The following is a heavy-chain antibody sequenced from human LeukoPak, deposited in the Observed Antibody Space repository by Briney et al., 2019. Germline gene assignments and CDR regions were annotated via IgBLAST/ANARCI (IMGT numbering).Heavy chain of an antibody. Sequence: GGSLRLSCAASGFTFSSYSMNWVRQAPGKGLEWVAVISYDGSNKYYADSVKGRFTVSRDNSKNTLYLQMNSLRAEDTAVYYCARDYAAVAGFDYWGQGTLVTVSS. CDR3: ARDYAAVAGFDY. CDR1: GFTFSSYS. V-gene: IGHV3-30*03. CDR2: ISYDGSNK. D-gene: IGHD6-19*01. J-gene: IGHJ4*02.